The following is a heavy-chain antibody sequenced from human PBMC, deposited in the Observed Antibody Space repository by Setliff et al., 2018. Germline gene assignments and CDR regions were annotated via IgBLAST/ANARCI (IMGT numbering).Heavy chain of an antibody. CDR1: GYDFTSYS. D-gene: IGHD3-22*01. V-gene: IGHV1-18*04. J-gene: IGHJ1*01. CDR3: ARGDSSSWPRNEYFQY. CDR2: ISTFNGNT. Sequence: ASVKVSCKTSGYDFTSYSVTWVRQAPGQGLEWLGWISTFNGNTYYAQNMQDRVTLTTDKSTDTAYLELRSLKLDDTAVYYCARGDSSSWPRNEYFQYWGQGTPVTVSS.